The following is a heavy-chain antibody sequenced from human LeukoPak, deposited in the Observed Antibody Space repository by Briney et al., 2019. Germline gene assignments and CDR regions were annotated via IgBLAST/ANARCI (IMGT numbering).Heavy chain of an antibody. Sequence: TGGSLRLSCAASGFTFSSYWMSWVRQAPGKGLEWVANIKQDGSEKYYVDSVKGRFTISRDNAKNSLYLQMNSLRAEDTAVYYCARARGLLLLFGELTGYYFDYWGQGTLVTVSS. CDR3: ARARGLLLLFGELTGYYFDY. V-gene: IGHV3-7*01. D-gene: IGHD3-10*01. CDR1: GFTFSSYW. J-gene: IGHJ4*02. CDR2: IKQDGSEK.